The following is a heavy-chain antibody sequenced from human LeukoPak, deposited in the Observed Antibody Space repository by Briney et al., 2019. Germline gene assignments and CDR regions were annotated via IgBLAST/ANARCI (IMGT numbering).Heavy chain of an antibody. CDR2: IYYSGST. J-gene: IGHJ4*02. Sequence: KTSETLSLTCAVSGYSISSGYYWGWIRQPPGKGLEWIGSIYYSGSTYYNPSLKSRVTISVDTSKNQFSLKLSSVTAADTAVYYCARHVRIFGVVTPTLIDYWGQGTLVTVSS. CDR3: ARHVRIFGVVTPTLIDY. D-gene: IGHD3-3*01. V-gene: IGHV4-38-2*01. CDR1: GYSISSGYY.